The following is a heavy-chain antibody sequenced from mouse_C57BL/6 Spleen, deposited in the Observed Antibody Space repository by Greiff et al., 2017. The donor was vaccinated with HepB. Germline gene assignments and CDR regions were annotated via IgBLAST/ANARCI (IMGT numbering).Heavy chain of an antibody. V-gene: IGHV5-17*01. CDR2: ISSGSSTI. Sequence: DVHLVESGGGLVKPGGSVKLSCAASGFTFSDYGMHWVRQAPEKGLEWVAYISSGSSTIYYADTVKGRFTISRDNAKNTLFLQMTSLRSEDTAMYYCARGYGNYYMDYWGQGTSVTVSS. D-gene: IGHD2-10*02. J-gene: IGHJ4*01. CDR3: ARGYGNYYMDY. CDR1: GFTFSDYG.